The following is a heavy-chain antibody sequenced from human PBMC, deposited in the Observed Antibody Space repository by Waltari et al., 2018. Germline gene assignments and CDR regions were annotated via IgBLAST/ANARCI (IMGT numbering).Heavy chain of an antibody. CDR2: IYHSGST. Sequence: LVKPSETLSLTCAVSGYSISSGYYWGWIRQPPGKGLEWIGSIYHSGSTYYNPSLKSRVTISVDTSKNQFSLKLSSVTAADTAVYYCARGSGGSGWFDYWGQGTLVTVSS. CDR3: ARGSGGSGWFDY. CDR1: GYSISSGYY. V-gene: IGHV4-38-2*01. D-gene: IGHD6-19*01. J-gene: IGHJ4*02.